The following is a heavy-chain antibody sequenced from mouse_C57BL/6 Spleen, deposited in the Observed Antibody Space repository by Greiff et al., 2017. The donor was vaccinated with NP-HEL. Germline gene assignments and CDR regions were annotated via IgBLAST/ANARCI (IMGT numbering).Heavy chain of an antibody. CDR3: AREDGAFAY. CDR1: GFTFSSYA. V-gene: IGHV5-4*01. CDR2: ISDGGSYT. Sequence: EVKLMESGGGLVKPGGSLKLSCAASGFTFSSYAMSWVRQTPEKRLEWVATISDGGSYTCYPDNVKGRFTISRDNAKNNLYLQMSHLKSEDTAMYYCAREDGAFAYWGQGTLVTVSA. J-gene: IGHJ3*01.